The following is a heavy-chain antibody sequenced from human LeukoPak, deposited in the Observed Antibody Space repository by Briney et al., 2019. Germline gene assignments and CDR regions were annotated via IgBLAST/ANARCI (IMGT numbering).Heavy chain of an antibody. CDR2: ISYDGSNK. D-gene: IGHD2-2*01. J-gene: IGHJ4*02. CDR1: GFTFSSYA. Sequence: GGSLRLSCAASGFTFSSYAMSWVRQAPGKGLEWVAVISYDGSNKYYADSVKGRFTISRDNSKNSLYLQMNSLRAEDTAVYYCATGGGKPITSQPTSTTKRGHVYWGQGTLVTVSS. V-gene: IGHV3-30*03. CDR3: ATGGGKPITSQPTSTTKRGHVY.